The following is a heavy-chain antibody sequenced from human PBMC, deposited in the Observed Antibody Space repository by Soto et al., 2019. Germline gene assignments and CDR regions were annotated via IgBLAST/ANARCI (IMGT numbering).Heavy chain of an antibody. D-gene: IGHD3-10*01. J-gene: IGHJ3*02. Sequence: QLQLQESGSGLVKPSQTLSLTCAVSGGSISSGGYSWSWIRQPPGKGLEWIGYSYHSGSTYYNPSLKSRVTISVDRSKNQFSLKLSSVTAADTAVYYCARAHGSGWGAFDIWGQGTMVTVSS. CDR3: ARAHGSGWGAFDI. CDR2: SYHSGST. V-gene: IGHV4-30-2*01. CDR1: GGSISSGGYS.